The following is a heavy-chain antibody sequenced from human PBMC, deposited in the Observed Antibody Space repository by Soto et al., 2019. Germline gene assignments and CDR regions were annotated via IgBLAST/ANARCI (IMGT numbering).Heavy chain of an antibody. Sequence: SSYFWGWVRQPPGKGLEWVSAISGSGGSTYYADSVKGRFTISRDNSKNTLYLQMNSLRAEDTAVYYCAKDLEDIVVVPAATAFDYWGQGTLVTVSS. CDR3: AKDLEDIVVVPAATAFDY. V-gene: IGHV3-23*01. D-gene: IGHD2-2*01. CDR2: ISGSGGST. CDR1: SSYF. J-gene: IGHJ4*02.